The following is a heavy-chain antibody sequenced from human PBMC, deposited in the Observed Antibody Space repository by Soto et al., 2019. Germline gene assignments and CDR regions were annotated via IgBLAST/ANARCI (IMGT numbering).Heavy chain of an antibody. CDR1: GFTFSSYA. CDR2: ISGSDGNT. CDR3: AKAGHSYDSWYYGMDV. J-gene: IGHJ6*02. V-gene: IGHV3-23*01. Sequence: EVQLLESGGGLVQPGGSLRLSCAGSGFTFSSYAMSWVRQAPGKGLEWVSAISGSDGNTYYADSVKGRFTISRDNSKTTLYVQMNSRSAEATAVYYCAKAGHSYDSWYYGMDVWGQGTTVTVSS. D-gene: IGHD5-18*01.